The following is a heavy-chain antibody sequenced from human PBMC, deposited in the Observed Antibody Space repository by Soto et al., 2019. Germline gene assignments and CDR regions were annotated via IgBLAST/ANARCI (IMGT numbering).Heavy chain of an antibody. V-gene: IGHV3-9*01. CDR1: GFTFDDYA. CDR2: ISWNSGSI. Sequence: GGSLRLSCAASGFTFDDYAMHWVRQAPGKGLEWVSGISWNSGSIGYADSMKGRFTISRDNAKNSLYLQMNSLRAEDTALYYCAKDIGADDSSGPFDYWGQGTLVTVSS. D-gene: IGHD3-22*01. CDR3: AKDIGADDSSGPFDY. J-gene: IGHJ4*02.